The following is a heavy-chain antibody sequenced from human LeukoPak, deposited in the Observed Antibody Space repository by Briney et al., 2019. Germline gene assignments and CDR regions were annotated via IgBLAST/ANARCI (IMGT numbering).Heavy chain of an antibody. Sequence: GGSLRLSCAASGFTFSSYAMSWVRQAPGKGLEWVSAISGSGGSTYYADSVKGRFTISRDNSKNTLYLQMNSLRAEDTAVYYCAKDRGGLKYCSSTSCSRGLDYWGQGTLVTVSS. CDR3: AKDRGGLKYCSSTSCSRGLDY. CDR1: GFTFSSYA. V-gene: IGHV3-23*01. D-gene: IGHD2-2*01. J-gene: IGHJ4*02. CDR2: ISGSGGST.